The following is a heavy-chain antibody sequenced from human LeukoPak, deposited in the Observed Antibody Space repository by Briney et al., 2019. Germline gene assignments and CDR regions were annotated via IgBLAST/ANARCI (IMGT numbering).Heavy chain of an antibody. V-gene: IGHV3-7*05. J-gene: IGHJ4*02. CDR2: IKQDGSEK. D-gene: IGHD3-10*01. CDR1: RFTFSNYW. CDR3: AKPALVRGVFKYYFDY. Sequence: GGSLRLSCAASRFTFSNYWMSWVRQAPGKGLEWVANIKQDGSEKNYVGSVKGRFTISRDNSKNTLYLQVDGLRAEDTAVYYCAKPALVRGVFKYYFDYWGQGTLVTVSS.